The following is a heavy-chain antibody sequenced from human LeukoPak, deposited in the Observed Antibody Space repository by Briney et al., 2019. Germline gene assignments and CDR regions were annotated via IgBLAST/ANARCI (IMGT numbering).Heavy chain of an antibody. CDR1: GGSFSGYY. Sequence: PSETLSLTCAVYGGSFSGYYWSWIRQPPGKGLEWIGEINHSGSTNYNPSLKSRVTISVDTSKNQFSLKLSSVTAADTAVYYCARVLSSGYPDYWGQGTLVTVSS. V-gene: IGHV4-34*01. CDR2: INHSGST. J-gene: IGHJ4*02. D-gene: IGHD3-22*01. CDR3: ARVLSSGYPDY.